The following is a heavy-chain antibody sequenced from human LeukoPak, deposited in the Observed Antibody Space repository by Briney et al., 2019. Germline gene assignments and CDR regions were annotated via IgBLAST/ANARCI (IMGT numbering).Heavy chain of an antibody. CDR2: IYYSGST. J-gene: IGHJ4*02. Sequence: SETLSLTCTVSGGSISSSGYYWGWIRQPPGKGLEWIGCIYYSGSTYYNPSLKSRVTISVDTSKNQFSLKLSSVTAADTAVYYCARGPVERYYYDSSGYYPDYWGQGTLVTVSS. CDR1: GGSISSSGYY. V-gene: IGHV4-39*01. D-gene: IGHD3-22*01. CDR3: ARGPVERYYYDSSGYYPDY.